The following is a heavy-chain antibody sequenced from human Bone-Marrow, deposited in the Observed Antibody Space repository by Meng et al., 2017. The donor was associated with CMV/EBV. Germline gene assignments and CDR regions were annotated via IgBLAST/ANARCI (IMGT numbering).Heavy chain of an antibody. D-gene: IGHD5-12*01. V-gene: IGHV4-4*02. J-gene: IGHJ5*02. CDR3: ARAHAVARYYH. Sequence: SEPLSLTCAASGGSISSSNWWSWVRQPPGKGLEWIGEIYHSGSTNYNPSLKSRVTISVDKSKNQFSLKLSSVTAADTAVYYCARAHAVARYYHWGQGTLVTVSS. CDR1: GGSISSSNW. CDR2: IYHSGST.